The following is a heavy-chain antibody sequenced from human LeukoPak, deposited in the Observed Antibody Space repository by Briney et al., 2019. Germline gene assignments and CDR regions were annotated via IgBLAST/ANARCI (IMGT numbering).Heavy chain of an antibody. CDR2: IGTSGDT. Sequence: GGSLRLSCAASGFTFRSYDMHRVRQATGEGLEWVSGIGTSGDTHYPGSVKGRFTISRENAKNSLYLQMNSLRAGDTAVYYCVRGYYCSDTSCYVNGEFDCWGQGALVTVSP. D-gene: IGHD2-2*01. CDR3: VRGYYCSDTSCYVNGEFDC. J-gene: IGHJ4*02. CDR1: GFTFRSYD. V-gene: IGHV3-13*04.